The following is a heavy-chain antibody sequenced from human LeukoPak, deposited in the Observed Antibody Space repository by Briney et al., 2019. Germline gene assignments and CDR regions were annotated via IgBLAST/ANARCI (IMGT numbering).Heavy chain of an antibody. Sequence: GGSLRLSCAASGFTFSDYYMSWIRQAPGKGLEWVSYISGSGSTIYYTDSVKGRFTISRDNAKKSLFLQINSLRAEDTAVYYCARHRTRYCSGGSCPYDIWGQGTMVTVSS. V-gene: IGHV3-11*01. D-gene: IGHD2-15*01. CDR1: GFTFSDYY. J-gene: IGHJ3*02. CDR2: ISGSGSTI. CDR3: ARHRTRYCSGGSCPYDI.